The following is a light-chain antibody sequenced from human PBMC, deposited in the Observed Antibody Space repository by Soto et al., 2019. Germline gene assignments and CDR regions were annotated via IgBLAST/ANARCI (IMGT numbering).Light chain of an antibody. J-gene: IGKJ1*01. Sequence: DIQMTQSPSSLSASVGDRVTITCRASQSITSYLNWYQQKSGRAPKVLIYGASNLQSGVPSRFSGGGSGADFALSSCRLQPEDFATYYCHQSYSPLWTFGQGAKVEIK. CDR3: HQSYSPLWT. V-gene: IGKV1-39*01. CDR2: GAS. CDR1: QSITSY.